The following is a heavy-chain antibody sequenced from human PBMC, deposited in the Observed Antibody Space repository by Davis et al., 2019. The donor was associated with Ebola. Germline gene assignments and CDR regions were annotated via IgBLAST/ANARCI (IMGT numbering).Heavy chain of an antibody. CDR1: GASISSYY. D-gene: IGHD2-2*01. V-gene: IGHV4-59*01. CDR2: IHYSGSA. CDR3: ARVRASVVVVPTPMDFDF. Sequence: SETLSLTCTVSGASISSYYWSWIRQPPGKGLQWVGFIHYSGSANYSPALKSRVTISLDTPKSQFSLKLTSVTAADTAVYYCARVRASVVVVPTPMDFDFWGPGTLVSVSS. J-gene: IGHJ4*02.